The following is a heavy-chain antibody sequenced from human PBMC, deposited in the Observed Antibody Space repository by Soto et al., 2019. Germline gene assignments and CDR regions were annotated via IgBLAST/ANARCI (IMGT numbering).Heavy chain of an antibody. CDR1: GYTFTSYG. J-gene: IGHJ4*02. CDR2: ISTHNGNT. CDR3: ARGPPAYYDSSGYYKYFDY. V-gene: IGHV1-18*01. Sequence: GASVKVSCKASGYTFTSYGISWVRQAPGQGLEWMGWISTHNGNTNYAQKLQGRVTMTTDTSTSTAYMELRSLRSDDTAVYYCARGPPAYYDSSGYYKYFDYWGQGTLVTFSS. D-gene: IGHD3-22*01.